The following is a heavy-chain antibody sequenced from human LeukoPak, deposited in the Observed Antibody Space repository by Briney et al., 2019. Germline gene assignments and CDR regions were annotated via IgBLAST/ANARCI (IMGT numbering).Heavy chain of an antibody. V-gene: IGHV3-21*01. CDR1: GFTFSSYT. Sequence: PGGSLRLSCAASGFTFSSYTMNSVRQAPGKGLEWVSSISSGSNYIYYADSVKGRFTISRDNAKNSLYLQMNSLRAEDTAVYYCARALNAKDYMDVWGKGTTVTVSS. D-gene: IGHD4/OR15-4a*01. J-gene: IGHJ6*03. CDR3: ARALNAKDYMDV. CDR2: ISSGSNYI.